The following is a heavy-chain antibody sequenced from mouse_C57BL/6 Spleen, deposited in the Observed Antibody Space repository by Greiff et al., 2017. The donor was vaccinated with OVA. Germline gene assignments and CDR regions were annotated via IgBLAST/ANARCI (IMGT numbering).Heavy chain of an antibody. CDR1: GYSITSGYY. CDR3: ARDLGRGYFDV. V-gene: IGHV3-6*01. Sequence: EVKLVESGPGLVKPSQSLSLTCSVTGYSITSGYYWNWIRQFPGNKLEWMGYISYDGSNNYNPSLKNRISITRDTSKNQFFLKLNSVTTEDTATYYCARDLGRGYFDVWGTGTTVTVSS. J-gene: IGHJ1*03. D-gene: IGHD4-1*01. CDR2: ISYDGSN.